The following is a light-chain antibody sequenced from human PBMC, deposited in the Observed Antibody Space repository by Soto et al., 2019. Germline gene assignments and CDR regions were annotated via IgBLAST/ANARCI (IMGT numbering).Light chain of an antibody. Sequence: IVLTQSPGTLSLSPGDRATLSCRASQNVKNDYLAWYQQRPGQAPTLLIYGASRRATGIPDRFSGSGSGTDFTLTISSLEPEDSAVYYCQQRHMWPITFGQGTRLEI. CDR2: GAS. J-gene: IGKJ5*01. V-gene: IGKV3D-20*02. CDR1: QNVKNDY. CDR3: QQRHMWPIT.